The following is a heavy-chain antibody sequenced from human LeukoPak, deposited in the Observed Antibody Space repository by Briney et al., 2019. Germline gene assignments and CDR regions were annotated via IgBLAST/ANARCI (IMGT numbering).Heavy chain of an antibody. J-gene: IGHJ6*03. CDR3: AKDPRGSYSRDYYYYMDV. V-gene: IGHV3-33*06. D-gene: IGHD1-26*01. CDR2: IWYDGSNK. Sequence: PGRSLRLSCAASGFTFSSYGVHWVRQAPGKGLEWVAVIWYDGSNKYYADSVKGRFTISRDNSKNTLYLQMNSLRAEDAAVYYCAKDPRGSYSRDYYYYMDVWGKGTTVTVSS. CDR1: GFTFSSYG.